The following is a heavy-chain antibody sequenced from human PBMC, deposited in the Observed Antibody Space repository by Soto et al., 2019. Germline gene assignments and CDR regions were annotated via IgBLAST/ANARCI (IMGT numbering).Heavy chain of an antibody. CDR2: IYYSGST. D-gene: IGHD5-18*01. CDR1: GGSISSYY. V-gene: IGHV4-59*01. J-gene: IGHJ6*02. Sequence: SETLPLTCTVSGGSISSYYWSWIRQPPGKGLEWIGYIYYSGSTNYNPSLKSRVTISVDTSKNQFSLKLSSVTAADTAVYYCARVGRGYSYGRHYYYYGMDVWGQGTTVTVSS. CDR3: ARVGRGYSYGRHYYYYGMDV.